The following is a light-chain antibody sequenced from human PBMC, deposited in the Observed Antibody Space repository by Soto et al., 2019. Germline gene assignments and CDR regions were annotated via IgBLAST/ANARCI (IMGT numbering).Light chain of an antibody. CDR2: EGS. Sequence: QSVLTQPASVSGSPGQSITISCTGTSSDVGSYNLVSWYQQHPGKAPKLMIYEGSKRPSGVSNRFSGSKSGNTASLTTSGLPAEDEADYYCCSYAGSSTFHVVFGGGTKVTVL. CDR1: SSDVGSYNL. J-gene: IGLJ2*01. CDR3: CSYAGSSTFHVV. V-gene: IGLV2-23*03.